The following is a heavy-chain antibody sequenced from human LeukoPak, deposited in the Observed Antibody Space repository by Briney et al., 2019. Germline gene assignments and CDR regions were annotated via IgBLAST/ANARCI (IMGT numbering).Heavy chain of an antibody. CDR1: GGSFSDYL. D-gene: IGHD4-17*01. CDR2: INHSGST. CDR3: ARVDYGDYSKDLDY. V-gene: IGHV4-34*01. J-gene: IGHJ4*02. Sequence: PSETLSLTCAVYGGSFSDYLWSWIRQPPGKGLEWIGEINHSGSTNYNPSPKSRVIISVDTSKNQFSLKLTSVTAADTAVYYCARVDYGDYSKDLDYWGQGTLVTVSS.